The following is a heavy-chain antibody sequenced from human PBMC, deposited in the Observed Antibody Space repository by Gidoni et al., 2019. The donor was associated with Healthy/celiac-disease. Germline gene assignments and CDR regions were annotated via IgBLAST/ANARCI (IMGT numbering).Heavy chain of an antibody. CDR3: ARAHRLYGSGSFKFGY. V-gene: IGHV3-33*01. J-gene: IGHJ4*02. CDR2: IWYDGSNK. D-gene: IGHD3-10*01. Sequence: VRQAPGKGLEWVAVIWYDGSNKYYADSVKGRFTISRDNSKNTLYLQMNSLRAEDTAVYYCARAHRLYGSGSFKFGYWGQGTLVTVSS.